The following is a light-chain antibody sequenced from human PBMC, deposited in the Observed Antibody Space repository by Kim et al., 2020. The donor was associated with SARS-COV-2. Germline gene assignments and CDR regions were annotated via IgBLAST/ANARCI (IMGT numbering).Light chain of an antibody. CDR1: QGISSW. CDR2: AAS. V-gene: IGKV1D-12*01. Sequence: ASVGDRVTISCRASQGISSWLAWYQQKPVKAPTLLIYAASSLKSVVPSRFSCSGSGTDFTLTISSLQPEDFATYYCQQANSFPLTFGGGTKVEIK. CDR3: QQANSFPLT. J-gene: IGKJ4*01.